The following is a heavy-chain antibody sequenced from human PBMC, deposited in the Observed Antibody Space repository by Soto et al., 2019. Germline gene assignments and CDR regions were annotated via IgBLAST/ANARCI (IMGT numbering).Heavy chain of an antibody. D-gene: IGHD3-10*01. CDR2: TIPIFGTA. V-gene: IGHV1-69*01. J-gene: IGHJ5*02. Sequence: QVQLVQSGAEVKKPGSSVKVSCKASGGTFSSYAISWVRQAPGQGLEWMGGTIPIFGTANYAQKFQGRVTITADESTSTAYMELSSLRSEDRAVYYCARGEVRGAAWDWFDPWGQGTLVTVSS. CDR1: GGTFSSYA. CDR3: ARGEVRGAAWDWFDP.